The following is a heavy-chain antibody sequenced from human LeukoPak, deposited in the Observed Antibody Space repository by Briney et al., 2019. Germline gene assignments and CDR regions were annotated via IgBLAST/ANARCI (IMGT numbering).Heavy chain of an antibody. V-gene: IGHV1-69*04. D-gene: IGHD3-16*02. J-gene: IGHJ4*02. Sequence: ASVKVSCKASGGTFSSYAISWVRQAPEQGLEWMGRIIPILGIANYAQKFQGRVTITADKSTSTAYMELSSLRAEDTAVYYCAKASPFGGVIDPFDYWGQGTLVTVSS. CDR1: GGTFSSYA. CDR2: IIPILGIA. CDR3: AKASPFGGVIDPFDY.